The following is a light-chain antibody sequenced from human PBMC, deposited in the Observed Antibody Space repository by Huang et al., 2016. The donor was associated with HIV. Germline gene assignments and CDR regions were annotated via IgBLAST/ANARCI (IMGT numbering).Light chain of an antibody. J-gene: IGKJ2*01. CDR3: QHYDNRPYT. Sequence: ETVMTQSPATLSVSPGERVTLSCRASQSVSTNVAWYQLRTGQGPRLLIYGATTRATNIPARCSGSGSGTEFTLTIGGLQSADFAIYYCQHYDNRPYTFGQGTKLEI. V-gene: IGKV3D-15*01. CDR1: QSVSTN. CDR2: GAT.